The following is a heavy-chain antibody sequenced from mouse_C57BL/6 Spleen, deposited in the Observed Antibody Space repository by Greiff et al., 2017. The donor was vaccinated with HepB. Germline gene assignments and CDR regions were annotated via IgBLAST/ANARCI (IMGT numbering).Heavy chain of an antibody. D-gene: IGHD1-1*01. CDR2: IDPSDSYT. CDR3: ARGYYGSSLYYFDY. Sequence: QVQLKQPGAELVMPGASVKLSCKASGYTFTSYWMHWVKQRPGQGLEWIGEIDPSDSYTNYNQKVKGKSTLTVDKSSSTAYMQLSSLTSEDSAVYYCARGYYGSSLYYFDYWGQGTTVTVSS. J-gene: IGHJ2*01. CDR1: GYTFTSYW. V-gene: IGHV1-69*01.